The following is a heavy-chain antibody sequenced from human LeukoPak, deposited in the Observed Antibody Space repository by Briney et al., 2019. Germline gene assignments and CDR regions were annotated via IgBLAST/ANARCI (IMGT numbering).Heavy chain of an antibody. CDR1: GYNFNDYY. V-gene: IGHV1-46*02. D-gene: IGHD4-11*01. CDR3: ARAFNSIQPLDY. J-gene: IGHJ4*02. Sequence: GASVKVSCKASGYNFNDYYIYWVRQAPGHGLESMGYIHPDGGSTNYAQKFQGRVTMTSDMSPNTVYMELRSLRSEDTAMYYCARAFNSIQPLDYWGQGTLVTVSS. CDR2: IHPDGGST.